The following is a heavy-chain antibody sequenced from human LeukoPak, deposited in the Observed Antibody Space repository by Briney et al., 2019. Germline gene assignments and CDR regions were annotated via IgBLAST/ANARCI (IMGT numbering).Heavy chain of an antibody. CDR2: INAGNGNT. CDR3: ARDDFGIANY. D-gene: IGHD4-17*01. J-gene: IGHJ4*02. Sequence: ASVKVSRTASGYTFTSYAMHWVRQAPGQRLEWMGWINAGNGNTKYSQKFQDRVTVTRDTSASTAYMELSSLRSEDTAAYYCARDDFGIANYWGQGTLVTVSS. V-gene: IGHV1-3*01. CDR1: GYTFTSYA.